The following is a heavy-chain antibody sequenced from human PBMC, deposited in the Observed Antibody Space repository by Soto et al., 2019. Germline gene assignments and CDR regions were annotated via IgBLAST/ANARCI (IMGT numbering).Heavy chain of an antibody. CDR3: ARAPQRRGYGRQFCDP. CDR1: GFRFSNYG. Sequence: PGGSLRLSCAASGFRFSNYGMHWVRQPPGKGLEWVAVIWDDGSNKYYEDSVKGRFTISRDNSRNILYLELNSLRVEDTTVYYCARAPQRRGYGRQFCDPSDQGTLVTVSS. CDR2: IWDDGSNK. D-gene: IGHD5-12*01. J-gene: IGHJ5*02. V-gene: IGHV3-33*01.